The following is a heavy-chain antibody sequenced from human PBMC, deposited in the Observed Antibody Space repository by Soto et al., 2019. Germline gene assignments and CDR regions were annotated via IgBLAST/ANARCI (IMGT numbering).Heavy chain of an antibody. D-gene: IGHD6-19*01. Sequence: EVQLLESGGGLVQPGGSLKLSLQVSGFTFASHPMGWAGQAPGKGLECVSSITGSGDSTYYADSVKGRFTISRDKSKSTLYLQMNSLRAEDTAVYYCAKDLQFSGWLSAQTFDYWGQGTQVTVSS. CDR1: GFTFASHP. J-gene: IGHJ4*02. CDR2: ITGSGDST. CDR3: AKDLQFSGWLSAQTFDY. V-gene: IGHV3-23*01.